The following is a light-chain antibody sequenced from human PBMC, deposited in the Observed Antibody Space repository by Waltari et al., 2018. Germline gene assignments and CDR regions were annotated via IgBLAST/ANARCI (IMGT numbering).Light chain of an antibody. V-gene: IGLV1-40*01. CDR2: GSS. CDR1: GSNIGAGYD. CDR3: QSYDTSLSVV. Sequence: QSVLTQPPSVSGAPGQRVTISCPGSGSNIGAGYDVPWYQHLPRAAPKLPIYGSSSRPLGVPDRFFGSTSGTSASLAITGLQAEDEGDYYCQSYDTSLSVVFGGGTKLTVL. J-gene: IGLJ3*02.